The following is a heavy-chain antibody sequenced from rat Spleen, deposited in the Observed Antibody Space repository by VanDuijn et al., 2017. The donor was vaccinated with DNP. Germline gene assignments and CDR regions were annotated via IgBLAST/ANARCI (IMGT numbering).Heavy chain of an antibody. Sequence: EVQLVESDGGLVQPGRSLKLSCAVSGFTFSDYYMAWVRQAPAKGLEWVATISYNGGTPYYRDSVKGRFTISRDNAKSTLYLQMDSLRSEDTATYYCTTDDQLGWGQGVMVTVSS. J-gene: IGHJ2*01. D-gene: IGHD5-1*01. V-gene: IGHV5-20*01. CDR2: ISYNGGTP. CDR3: TTDDQLG. CDR1: GFTFSDYY.